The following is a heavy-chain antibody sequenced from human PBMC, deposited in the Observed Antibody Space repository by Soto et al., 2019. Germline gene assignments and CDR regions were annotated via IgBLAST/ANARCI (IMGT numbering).Heavy chain of an antibody. CDR3: ARARLRFGEQKFPVPFDP. V-gene: IGHV4-34*01. J-gene: IGHJ5*02. D-gene: IGHD3-10*01. CDR1: GGSFSGYY. Sequence: QVQIQQWGAGLLKPSETLSLTCAVYGGSFSGYYWSWVRQTPGQGLEWMGEINHSGSTNYNPSLKSGVTISVDASKNQFSLNLSSVTAADTAIYYCARARLRFGEQKFPVPFDPWGQGVVVTVSS. CDR2: INHSGST.